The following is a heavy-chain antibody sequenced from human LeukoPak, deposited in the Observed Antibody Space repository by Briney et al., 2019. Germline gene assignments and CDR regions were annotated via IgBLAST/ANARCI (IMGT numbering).Heavy chain of an antibody. J-gene: IGHJ2*01. CDR1: GYTFTSYY. CDR2: INPSGGST. V-gene: IGHV1-46*01. CDR3: ARERSSGYYEYWYFDL. D-gene: IGHD3-22*01. Sequence: ASVKVSCKASGYTFTSYYMHWVRQAPGQGLEWMGIINPSGGSTSYAQKFQGRVTMTRDMSTSTVYMELSSLRSEDTAVYYCARERSSGYYEYWYFDLWGRGTLVTVSS.